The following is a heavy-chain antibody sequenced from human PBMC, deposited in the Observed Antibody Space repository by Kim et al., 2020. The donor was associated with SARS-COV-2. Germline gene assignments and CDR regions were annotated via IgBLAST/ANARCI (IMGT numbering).Heavy chain of an antibody. Sequence: TYSNPAPKGRVTISVDTSKNPFSLKMSSVTAADTAVYYCARDPQGAFDIWGQGTMVTVSS. CDR3: ARDPQGAFDI. V-gene: IGHV4-39*07. CDR2: T. J-gene: IGHJ3*02.